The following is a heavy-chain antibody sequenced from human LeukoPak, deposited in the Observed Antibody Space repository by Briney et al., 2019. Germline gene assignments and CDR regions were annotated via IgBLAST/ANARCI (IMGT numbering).Heavy chain of an antibody. D-gene: IGHD3-16*02. Sequence: GASVKVSCKASGYTFTSYGISWVRQAPGQGLEWMGWISAYDGNTNYAQKPQGRVTMTTDTSTSTAYMELRSLRSDDTAVYYCARDGYDYVWGSYRYKGFDYWGQGTLVTVSS. V-gene: IGHV1-18*01. CDR3: ARDGYDYVWGSYRYKGFDY. J-gene: IGHJ4*02. CDR2: ISAYDGNT. CDR1: GYTFTSYG.